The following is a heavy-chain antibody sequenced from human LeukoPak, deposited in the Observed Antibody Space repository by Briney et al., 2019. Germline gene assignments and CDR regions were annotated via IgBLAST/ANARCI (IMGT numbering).Heavy chain of an antibody. D-gene: IGHD3-16*02. V-gene: IGHV1-69*04. CDR2: IIPILGIA. CDR1: GGTFSSYA. CDR3: AADRGAWGSYRLFDY. J-gene: IGHJ4*02. Sequence: SVKVSCKASGGTFSSYAISWVRQAPGQGLEWMGRIIPILGIANYAQKFQGRVTITADKSTSTAYMELSSLRSEDTAVYYCAADRGAWGSYRLFDYWGQGTLVTVSS.